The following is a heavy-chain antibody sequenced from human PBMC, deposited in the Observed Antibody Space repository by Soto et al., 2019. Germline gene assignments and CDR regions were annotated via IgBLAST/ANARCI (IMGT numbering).Heavy chain of an antibody. Sequence: SETLSLTCTVSGGSISSYYWSWIRQPPGKGLEWIGEINHSGSTNYNPSLKSRVTISVDTSKNQFSLKLSSVTAADTAVYYCASRGDEISSSPFIFYYMDVWGKGTTVTVSS. J-gene: IGHJ6*03. V-gene: IGHV4-34*01. CDR3: ASRGDEISSSPFIFYYMDV. D-gene: IGHD6-6*01. CDR1: GGSISSYY. CDR2: INHSGST.